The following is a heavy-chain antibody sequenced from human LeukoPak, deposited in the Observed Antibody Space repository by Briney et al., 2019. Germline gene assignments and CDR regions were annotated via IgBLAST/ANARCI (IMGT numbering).Heavy chain of an antibody. Sequence: GGSLRLSCAASGFTFSSYWMSWVRQAPGKGLEWVANIKQDGSEKYYVDSVKGRCTISRDNSKNTLYLQMNSLRAEDRAVYYCGKGVKLRGRGALDYWGQGTLVTVSS. V-gene: IGHV3-7*03. CDR3: GKGVKLRGRGALDY. CDR1: GFTFSSYW. J-gene: IGHJ4*02. D-gene: IGHD1-26*01. CDR2: IKQDGSEK.